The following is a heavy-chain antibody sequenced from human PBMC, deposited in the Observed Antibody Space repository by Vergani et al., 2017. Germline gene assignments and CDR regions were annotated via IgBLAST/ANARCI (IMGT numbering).Heavy chain of an antibody. CDR2: IIPIFGTA. V-gene: IGHV1-69*01. CDR3: ARGHQTLHPGIAVAGDDY. D-gene: IGHD6-19*01. CDR1: GGTFSSYA. Sequence: QVQLVQSGAEVKKPGSSVKVSCKASGGTFSSYAISWVRQAPGQGLEWMGGIIPIFGTANYAQKFQGRVTITADESTSTAYMELSSLRSEDTAVYYCARGHQTLHPGIAVAGDDYWGQGTLVTVSS. J-gene: IGHJ4*02.